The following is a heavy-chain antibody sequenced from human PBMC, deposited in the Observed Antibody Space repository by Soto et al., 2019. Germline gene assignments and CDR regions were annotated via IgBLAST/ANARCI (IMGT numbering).Heavy chain of an antibody. CDR2: MNPNSGNT. D-gene: IGHD3-10*01. CDR1: GDTFTSYD. V-gene: IGHV1-8*01. CDR3: ARLRRGTMVRGVKIRTFAH. J-gene: IGHJ4*02. Sequence: ASVKVSCKASGDTFTSYDINWVLQATGQGLEWMGWMNPNSGNTGYAQKFQGRVTMTRNTSISTAYMELSSLRSEDTAVYYCARLRRGTMVRGVKIRTFAHWGQGTLVTVSS.